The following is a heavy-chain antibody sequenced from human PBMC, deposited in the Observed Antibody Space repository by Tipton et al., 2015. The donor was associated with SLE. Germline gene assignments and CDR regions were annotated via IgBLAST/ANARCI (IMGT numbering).Heavy chain of an antibody. CDR1: GFTFSSYS. Sequence: SLRLSCAASGFTFSSYSMNWVRQAPGKGLEWVSSISSSSSYIYYADSVKGRFTISRDNAKNSLYLQMNSLRAEDTAVYYCARGSYYYDSSDYLDYWGQGTLVNVSS. D-gene: IGHD3-22*01. J-gene: IGHJ4*02. V-gene: IGHV3-21*01. CDR2: ISSSSSYI. CDR3: ARGSYYYDSSDYLDY.